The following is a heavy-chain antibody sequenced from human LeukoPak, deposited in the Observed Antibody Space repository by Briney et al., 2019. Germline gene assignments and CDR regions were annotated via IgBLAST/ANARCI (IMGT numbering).Heavy chain of an antibody. V-gene: IGHV4-61*02. D-gene: IGHD6-19*01. Sequence: TSETLSLTCTVSGNSISSGDYYWSWIRQPAGKGLEWIGRIYTSGSTNYNPSLKSRVTISVDTSKNQFSLKLSSVTAADTAVYYCARGAAVAGTYYYYYYYMDVWGKGTTVTVSS. CDR1: GNSISSGDYY. CDR3: ARGAAVAGTYYYYYYYMDV. J-gene: IGHJ6*03. CDR2: IYTSGST.